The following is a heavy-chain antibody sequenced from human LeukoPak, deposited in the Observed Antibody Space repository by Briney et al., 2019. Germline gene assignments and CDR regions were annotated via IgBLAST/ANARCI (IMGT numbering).Heavy chain of an antibody. CDR3: ARVTTYYYDSSEGSRFDP. CDR1: GGSISSYY. Sequence: SETLSLTCTVSGGSISSYYWSWIRQPPGKGLEWIGYIYYSGSTNYNPSLKSRVTISVDTSKNQFSLKLSSVTAADTAVYYCARVTTYYYDSSEGSRFDPWGQGTLVTVSS. CDR2: IYYSGST. J-gene: IGHJ5*02. V-gene: IGHV4-59*01. D-gene: IGHD3-22*01.